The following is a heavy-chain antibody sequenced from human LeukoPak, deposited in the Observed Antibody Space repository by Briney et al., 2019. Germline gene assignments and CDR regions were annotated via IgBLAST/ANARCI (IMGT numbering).Heavy chain of an antibody. CDR1: GYTFTSYG. CDR3: ARTNCDFLTGYYNKWFDP. Sequence: ASVKVSCKTSGYTFTSYGFSWVRQAPAQGLEWMGWISADNGNPNYARKFQGRVTMTTDTSTSTVYMELRSLRSDDTAVYYCARTNCDFLTGYYNKWFDPWGQGTLVTVSS. J-gene: IGHJ5*02. V-gene: IGHV1-18*01. D-gene: IGHD3-9*01. CDR2: ISADNGNP.